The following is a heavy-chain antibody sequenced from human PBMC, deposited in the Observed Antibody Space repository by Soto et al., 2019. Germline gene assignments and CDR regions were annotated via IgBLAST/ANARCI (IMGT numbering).Heavy chain of an antibody. CDR1: GFIFSNYA. Sequence: QVQLVESGGGVVQSGRSLRLSCAASGFIFSNYAMHWVCQAPGKGLEWVAIISSDGSNTYYAGSVRGRFTISRDNSENTLYPQMNSLRPEDTAVYYCARDGSPAVRNPRTYFDYWGQGTLVTVSS. J-gene: IGHJ4*02. CDR2: ISSDGSNT. CDR3: ARDGSPAVRNPRTYFDY. D-gene: IGHD2-2*01. V-gene: IGHV3-30-3*01.